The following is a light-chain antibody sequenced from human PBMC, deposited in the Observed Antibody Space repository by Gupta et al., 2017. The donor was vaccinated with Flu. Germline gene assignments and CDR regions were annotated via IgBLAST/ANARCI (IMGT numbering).Light chain of an antibody. CDR3: QSFDDSLGGWRI. Sequence: TITSTARSSYIGAGHQVHWYPPRPATPPTLLLYGYVVRLSGTPARFSCSNSGTTATLAITALQAEDEAAYFCQSFDDSLGGWRIFGGGTKLTVL. V-gene: IGLV1-40*01. J-gene: IGLJ2*01. CDR2: GYV. CDR1: SSYIGAGHQ.